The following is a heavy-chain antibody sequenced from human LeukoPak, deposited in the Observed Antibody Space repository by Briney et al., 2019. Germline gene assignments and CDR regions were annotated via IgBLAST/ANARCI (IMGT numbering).Heavy chain of an antibody. CDR1: GGSISSYY. V-gene: IGHV4-59*05. Sequence: SETLSLTCTVSGGSISSYYWSWIRQPPGKGLEWIGGIYYSGSTYYNPSLKSRVTISVDTSKNQFSLKLSSVTAADTAVYYCARLCGSGSYYSYYYMDVWGKGTTVTISS. CDR3: ARLCGSGSYYSYYYMDV. D-gene: IGHD3-10*01. CDR2: IYYSGST. J-gene: IGHJ6*03.